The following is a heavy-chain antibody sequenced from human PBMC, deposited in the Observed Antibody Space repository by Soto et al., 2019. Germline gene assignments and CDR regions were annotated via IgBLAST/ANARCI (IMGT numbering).Heavy chain of an antibody. D-gene: IGHD3-3*01. CDR3: AKDQAYNDFCSGYYGMDV. J-gene: IGHJ6*02. CDR1: GFTFSSYG. Sequence: PGGSLRLSCAASGFTFSSYGMHWGRQAPHTGLEWVAVISFDGSNKYYEDSVNGRFTISRDNSKNTLYLQMNSLRAEDTAVYYCAKDQAYNDFCSGYYGMDVWGQGTTVTVSS. CDR2: ISFDGSNK. V-gene: IGHV3-30*18.